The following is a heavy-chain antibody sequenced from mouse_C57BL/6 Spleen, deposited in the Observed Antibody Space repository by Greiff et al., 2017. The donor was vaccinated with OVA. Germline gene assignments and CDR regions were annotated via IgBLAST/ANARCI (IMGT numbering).Heavy chain of an antibody. D-gene: IGHD2-3*01. J-gene: IGHJ4*01. V-gene: IGHV1-22*01. CDR2: INPNNGGT. Sequence: EVHLQQSGPELVKPGASVKMSCKASGYTFTDYNMHWVKQSHGKSLEWIGYINPNNGGTSYNQKFKGKATLTVNKSSSTAYMELRSLTSEDAAVYYCARSYDGYYGDAMDYWGQGTSVTVSS. CDR1: GYTFTDYN. CDR3: ARSYDGYYGDAMDY.